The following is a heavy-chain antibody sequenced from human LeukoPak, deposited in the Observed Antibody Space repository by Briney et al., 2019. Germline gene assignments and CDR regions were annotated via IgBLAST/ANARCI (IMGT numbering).Heavy chain of an antibody. Sequence: ASVKVSCKASGYTFTSCAMNWVRQAPGQGLEWMGWINTNTGNPTYAQGFTGRFVFSLETSVSTAYLQISSLKAEDTAVYYCARVRGVYQKAYSSLRNWFDPWGQGTLVTVSS. V-gene: IGHV7-4-1*02. CDR1: GYTFTSCA. D-gene: IGHD6-6*01. CDR2: INTNTGNP. J-gene: IGHJ5*02. CDR3: ARVRGVYQKAYSSLRNWFDP.